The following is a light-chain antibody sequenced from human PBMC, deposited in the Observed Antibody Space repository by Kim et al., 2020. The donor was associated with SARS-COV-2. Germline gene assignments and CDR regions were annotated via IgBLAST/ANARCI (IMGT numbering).Light chain of an antibody. J-gene: IGLJ3*02. Sequence: SYELTQPPSVSVSPGQTARITCSGNALPARYAYWYQQKPGQAPKLMIYKDSERPSGIPERFSGSSSGTTATLTISGVQAEDEADYYCQSTDNTGTHWVFGGGTQLTVL. CDR1: ALPARY. CDR3: QSTDNTGTHWV. V-gene: IGLV3-25*03. CDR2: KDS.